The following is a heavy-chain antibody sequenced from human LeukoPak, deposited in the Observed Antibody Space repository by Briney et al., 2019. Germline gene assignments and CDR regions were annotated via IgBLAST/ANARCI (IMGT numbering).Heavy chain of an antibody. CDR1: GFTFSSYA. CDR2: ISYDGSNK. Sequence: GSLRLSCAASGFTFSSYAMHWVRQAPGKGLEWVAVISYDGSNKYYADSVKGRFTISRDNSKNTLYLQMNSLRAEDTAVYYCARDSSKRTAHAFDIWGQGTMVTVSS. D-gene: IGHD6-6*01. CDR3: ARDSSKRTAHAFDI. J-gene: IGHJ3*02. V-gene: IGHV3-30-3*01.